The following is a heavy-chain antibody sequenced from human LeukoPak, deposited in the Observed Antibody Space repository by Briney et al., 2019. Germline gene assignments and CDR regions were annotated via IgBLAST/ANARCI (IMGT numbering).Heavy chain of an antibody. J-gene: IGHJ4*01. CDR2: IYYSGST. D-gene: IGHD5-24*01. Sequence: RTSETLSLTCTVSGGSVSSSSYYWSWIRQPPGKGLEWIGYIYYSGSTNYNPSLKSRVTISLDTSKNQFSLKLTSVTAADTAVYYCARMATTDYWGQGTLVTVSS. CDR1: GGSVSSSSYY. CDR3: ARMATTDY. V-gene: IGHV4-61*01.